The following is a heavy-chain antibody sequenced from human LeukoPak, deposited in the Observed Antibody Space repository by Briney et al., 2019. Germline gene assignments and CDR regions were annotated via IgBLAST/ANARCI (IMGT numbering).Heavy chain of an antibody. CDR1: GYTFTSYG. Sequence: GASVKVSCKASGYTFTSYGISWVRQAPGQGLEWMGWISAYNGNTNYAQKLQGRVTMTTDTSTSTAYMELRSLRSDDLTVYYGARDLYDSSGYYFVGYFDYWGQGSLVTVSS. J-gene: IGHJ4*02. D-gene: IGHD3-22*01. V-gene: IGHV1-18*03. CDR2: ISAYNGNT. CDR3: ARDLYDSSGYYFVGYFDY.